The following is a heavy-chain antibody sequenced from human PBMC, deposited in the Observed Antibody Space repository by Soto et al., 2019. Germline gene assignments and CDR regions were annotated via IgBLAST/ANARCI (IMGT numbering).Heavy chain of an antibody. CDR3: ARVVEEDVLMVYAMGYWFDP. CDR1: GGTFSSYA. V-gene: IGHV1-69*12. CDR2: IIPIFGTA. Sequence: QVQLVQSGAEVKKPGSSVKVSCKASGGTFSSYAISWVRQAPGQGLEWMGGIIPIFGTANYAQKFQGRVTITADESTSTAYMELSSLRSEDTAVYYCARVVEEDVLMVYAMGYWFDPWGQGTLVTVSS. J-gene: IGHJ5*02. D-gene: IGHD2-8*01.